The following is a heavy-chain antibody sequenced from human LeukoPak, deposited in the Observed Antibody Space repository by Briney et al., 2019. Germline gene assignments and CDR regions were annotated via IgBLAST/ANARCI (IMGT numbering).Heavy chain of an antibody. V-gene: IGHV4-34*01. CDR2: INHRGST. J-gene: IGHJ5*02. D-gene: IGHD2-15*01. CDR3: ARGRINYCSGGSCYSGSGWFDP. Sequence: SETLSLTCAVYGGSFSGYYWSWIRQPPGKGLEWVGEINHRGSTNYNPSLKSRVTISVDTSKNQFSLKLSSVTAADTAVYYCARGRINYCSGGSCYSGSGWFDPWGQGTLVTVSS. CDR1: GGSFSGYY.